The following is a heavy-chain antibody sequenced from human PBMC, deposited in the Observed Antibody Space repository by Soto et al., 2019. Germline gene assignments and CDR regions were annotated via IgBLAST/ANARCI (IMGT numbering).Heavy chain of an antibody. Sequence: GGSLRLSCAASGFTFSSYAMSWVRQAPGKGLEYVSAITGGGDTTYYTDSVKGRFTISRDNSKNTLYLQMNSLRAEDTAIYYCAKENGYSSSWFEFDYWGQGTLVTVSS. V-gene: IGHV3-23*01. CDR3: AKENGYSSSWFEFDY. J-gene: IGHJ4*02. CDR2: ITGGGDTT. D-gene: IGHD6-13*01. CDR1: GFTFSSYA.